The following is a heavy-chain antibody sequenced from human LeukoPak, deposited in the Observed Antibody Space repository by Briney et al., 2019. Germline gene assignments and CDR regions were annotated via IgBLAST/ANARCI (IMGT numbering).Heavy chain of an antibody. CDR2: IYYSGST. D-gene: IGHD2-2*01. CDR1: GGSISSYY. Sequence: SETLSLTCTVSGGSISSYYWSWLRQPPGKGLEWIGYIYYSGSTNYNPSLKSRVTISVDTSKNQFSLKLSSVTAADTAVYYCARTIVVVPAALGYYYYMDVWGKGTTVTVSS. J-gene: IGHJ6*03. CDR3: ARTIVVVPAALGYYYYMDV. V-gene: IGHV4-59*01.